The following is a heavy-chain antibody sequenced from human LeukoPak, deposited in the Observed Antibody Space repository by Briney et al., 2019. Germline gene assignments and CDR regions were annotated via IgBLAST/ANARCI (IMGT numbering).Heavy chain of an antibody. Sequence: PSETLSPAWSAYGVSFGGYFASWIRQPPGEGLEWIGEVNHSGSTNYNPSLKSRVTISVDMSRTQFSLNLRSVTAADTAVYYCARGPPLAYSGTGGYHSFDYWGQELLVSVSP. CDR1: GVSFGGYF. CDR2: VNHSGST. J-gene: IGHJ4*02. CDR3: ARGPPLAYSGTGGYHSFDY. D-gene: IGHD3-22*01. V-gene: IGHV4-34*01.